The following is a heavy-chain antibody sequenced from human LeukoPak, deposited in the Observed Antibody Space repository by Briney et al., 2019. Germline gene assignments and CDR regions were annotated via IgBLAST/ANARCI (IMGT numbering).Heavy chain of an antibody. CDR2: ISGSGGST. Sequence: GGSLRLSCAASGFTFSRYGMSWVRQAPGKGLEWVSAISGSGGSTYYADSVKGRFTISSDNSKNTLYLQMNSLRAEDTAIYYCASYCSTTSCYESDSSGWYYWGQGTLVTVSS. J-gene: IGHJ4*02. D-gene: IGHD2-2*01. V-gene: IGHV3-23*01. CDR3: ASYCSTTSCYESDSSGWYY. CDR1: GFTFSRYG.